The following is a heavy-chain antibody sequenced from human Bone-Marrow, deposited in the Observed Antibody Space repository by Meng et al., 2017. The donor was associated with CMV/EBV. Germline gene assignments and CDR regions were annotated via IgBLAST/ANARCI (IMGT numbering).Heavy chain of an antibody. CDR1: GYTFTSYD. CDR3: ARGGATSLGSAFDI. Sequence: ASVKVSCKASGYTFTSYDINWVRQATGQGLEWMGWMNPNSGNTGYAQKFQGRVTMTRNTSIGTAYMELSSLRSEDTAVYYCARGGATSLGSAFDIWGQGTMVTVSS. D-gene: IGHD1-26*01. V-gene: IGHV1-8*01. J-gene: IGHJ3*02. CDR2: MNPNSGNT.